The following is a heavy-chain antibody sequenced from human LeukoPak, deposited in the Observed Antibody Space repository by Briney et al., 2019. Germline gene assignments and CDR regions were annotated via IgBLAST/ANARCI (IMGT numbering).Heavy chain of an antibody. CDR2: ISYTGST. CDR1: GGSISSYY. J-gene: IGHJ5*02. D-gene: IGHD1-1*01. V-gene: IGHV4-59*08. CDR3: ARILNWNDRWFDP. Sequence: SETLSLTCTVSGGSISSYYWNWIRQPPGKGLEWIGYISYTGSTNYNPSLKSRVTISVDTSKNQFSLKLSSVTAADTAVCYCARILNWNDRWFDPWGQGTLVTVSS.